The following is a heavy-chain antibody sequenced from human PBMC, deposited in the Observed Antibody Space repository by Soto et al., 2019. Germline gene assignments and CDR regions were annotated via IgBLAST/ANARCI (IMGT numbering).Heavy chain of an antibody. D-gene: IGHD3-3*01. CDR2: IGTAGDT. V-gene: IGHV3-13*01. Sequence: EVQLVESGGGLVQPGGSLRLSCAASGFTFSSYDMHWVRQATGKGLEWVSAIGTAGDTYYPGSVKGRFTISRENAKNSLNLKMSSLRAEDTPVYYCARGRKRIDFWSGHDLDFHYWGQGTLVTVSS. J-gene: IGHJ4*02. CDR1: GFTFSSYD. CDR3: ARGRKRIDFWSGHDLDFHY.